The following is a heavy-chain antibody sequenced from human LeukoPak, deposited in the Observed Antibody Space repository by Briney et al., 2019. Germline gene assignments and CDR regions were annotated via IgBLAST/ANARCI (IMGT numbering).Heavy chain of an antibody. CDR1: GFTFDDYA. V-gene: IGHV3-9*01. D-gene: IGHD2-2*01. J-gene: IGHJ4*02. CDR2: ISWNSGSI. CDR3: ARNLPAADY. Sequence: GGSLRLSCAASGFTFDDYAMHWVRQAPGKGLEWVSGISWNSGSIGYADSVKGRFTISRGNAKNSLYLQMNSLRAEDTAVYYCARNLPAADYWGQGTLVTVSS.